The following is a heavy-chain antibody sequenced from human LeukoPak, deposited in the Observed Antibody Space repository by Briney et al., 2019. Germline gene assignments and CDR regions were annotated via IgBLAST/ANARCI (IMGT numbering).Heavy chain of an antibody. V-gene: IGHV3-33*01. D-gene: IGHD2-2*02. CDR3: AREGIVVVPAAIRYWFDP. CDR2: IWYDGSNK. CDR1: GFTFSSYA. Sequence: PGGSLRLSCAASGFTFSSYAMHWVRQAPGKGLEWVAVIWYDGSNKYYADSVKGRFTISRDNSKNTLYLQMNSLRAEDTAAYYCAREGIVVVPAAIRYWFDPWGQGTLVTVSS. J-gene: IGHJ5*02.